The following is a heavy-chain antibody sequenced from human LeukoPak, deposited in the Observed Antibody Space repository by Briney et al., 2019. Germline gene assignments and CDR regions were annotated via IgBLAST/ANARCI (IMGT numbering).Heavy chain of an antibody. D-gene: IGHD3-10*01. J-gene: IGHJ3*02. Sequence: PGGSLRLSCAASGFTFSSYGMHWVRQAPGKGLEWVAVISYDGSNKYYADSVKGRFTISRDNSKNTLYLQMNSLRAEDTALYYCAKDLYGSGNYYDYAFDIWGQGTMVTVSS. CDR3: AKDLYGSGNYYDYAFDI. V-gene: IGHV3-30*18. CDR1: GFTFSSYG. CDR2: ISYDGSNK.